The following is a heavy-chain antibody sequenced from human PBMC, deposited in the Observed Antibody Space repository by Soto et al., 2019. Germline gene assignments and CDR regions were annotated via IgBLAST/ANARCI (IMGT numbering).Heavy chain of an antibody. CDR1: GYSFTSYW. CDR2: IYPGDSDT. CDR3: ARLWGVFFDSSGYYSRYYHYGMDV. V-gene: IGHV5-51*01. Sequence: GESLKISCKGSGYSFTSYWIGWVRQMPGKGLEWKGIIYPGDSDTRYSPSFQGQVTISADKSISTAYLQWSSLKASDTAMYYCARLWGVFFDSSGYYSRYYHYGMDVWGQGTTVTVSS. D-gene: IGHD3-22*01. J-gene: IGHJ6*02.